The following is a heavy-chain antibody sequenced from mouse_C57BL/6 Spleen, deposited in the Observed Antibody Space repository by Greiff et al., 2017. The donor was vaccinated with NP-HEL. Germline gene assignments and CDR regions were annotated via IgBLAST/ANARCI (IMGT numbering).Heavy chain of an antibody. Sequence: EVQLMESGGGLVKPGGSLKLSCAASGFTFSDYGMHWVRQAPEKGLEWVAYISSGSSTIYYADTVKGRFTISRDNAKNTLFLQMTSLRSEDTAMYYCANYGSSFGAMDYWGQGTSVTVSS. D-gene: IGHD1-1*01. V-gene: IGHV5-17*01. CDR3: ANYGSSFGAMDY. CDR1: GFTFSDYG. J-gene: IGHJ4*01. CDR2: ISSGSSTI.